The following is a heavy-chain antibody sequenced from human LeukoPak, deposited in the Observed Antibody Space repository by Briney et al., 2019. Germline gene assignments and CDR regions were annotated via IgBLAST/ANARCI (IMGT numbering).Heavy chain of an antibody. J-gene: IGHJ4*02. Sequence: GRSLRLSCAASGFTFSSYAMSWVRQAPGKGLEWVSAISGSAISTYYADSVKGRFTISRDNSKNTLYLQMNSLRAEDTAVYYCAKSTIAARPLGYWGQGTLVTVSS. D-gene: IGHD6-6*01. V-gene: IGHV3-23*01. CDR3: AKSTIAARPLGY. CDR2: ISGSAIST. CDR1: GFTFSSYA.